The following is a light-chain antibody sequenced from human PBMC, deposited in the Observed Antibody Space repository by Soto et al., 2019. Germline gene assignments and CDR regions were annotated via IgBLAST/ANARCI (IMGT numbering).Light chain of an antibody. Sequence: DIVMTQSPDSLAVSLGETATINCRSSQSVLYSSNNKNYFAWYQQKPGQPPKLLIYWASTRESGVPDQFSGSGSGTDFTLTISSLQAEDVAVYYCQQYYSTPYTFGQGTKLEI. J-gene: IGKJ2*01. V-gene: IGKV4-1*01. CDR1: QSVLYSSNNKNY. CDR3: QQYYSTPYT. CDR2: WAS.